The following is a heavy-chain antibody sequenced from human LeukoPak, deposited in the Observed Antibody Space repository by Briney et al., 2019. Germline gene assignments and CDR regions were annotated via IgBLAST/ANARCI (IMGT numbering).Heavy chain of an antibody. V-gene: IGHV1-3*01. D-gene: IGHD3-22*01. CDR2: INAGNGNT. CDR3: ARDATYDSSGYYYGPRDAFDI. CDR1: GYTFTSYG. Sequence: GASVKVSCKASGYTFTSYGISWVRQAPGQRLEWMGWINAGNGNTKYSQKLQGRVTITRDTSASTAYMELSSLRSEDTAVYYCARDATYDSSGYYYGPRDAFDIWGQGTMVTVSS. J-gene: IGHJ3*02.